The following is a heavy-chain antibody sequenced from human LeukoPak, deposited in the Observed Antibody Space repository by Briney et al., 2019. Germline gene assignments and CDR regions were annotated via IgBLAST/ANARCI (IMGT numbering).Heavy chain of an antibody. CDR2: IYYSGST. CDR3: ARDSNYFDSSGYHQYYFDY. J-gene: IGHJ4*02. D-gene: IGHD3-22*01. Sequence: PSETLSLTCTVSGGSISSGSYYWSWIRQPPGKGLEWIGYIYYSGSTNYNPSLKSRVTISVDTSKNQFSLKLSSVTAADTAVYYCARDSNYFDSSGYHQYYFDYWGQGTLVTVSS. CDR1: GGSISSGSYY. V-gene: IGHV4-61*01.